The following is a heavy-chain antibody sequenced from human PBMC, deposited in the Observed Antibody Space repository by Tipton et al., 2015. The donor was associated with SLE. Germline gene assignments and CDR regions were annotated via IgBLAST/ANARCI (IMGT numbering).Heavy chain of an antibody. CDR2: INYSGRT. Sequence: TLSLTCSVSGGSISGSSYYWGWIRQPPGEGLEWIGSINYSGRTYYNPSLKSRVTISVDTSNNQFSLRPSSVTAADTAVYYCAGLDDYSNYDPSYYFDYWGQGTLVTVSS. J-gene: IGHJ4*02. D-gene: IGHD4-11*01. V-gene: IGHV4-39*07. CDR1: GGSISGSSYY. CDR3: AGLDDYSNYDPSYYFDY.